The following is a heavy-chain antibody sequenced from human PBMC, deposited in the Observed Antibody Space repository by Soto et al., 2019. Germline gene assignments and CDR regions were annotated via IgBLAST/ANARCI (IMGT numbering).Heavy chain of an antibody. CDR1: GYTFTIYG. J-gene: IGHJ3*02. CDR2: ISAYNGNT. V-gene: IGHV1-18*01. D-gene: IGHD3-22*01. CDR3: ARTPNYYDSSGYPMPDAFDI. Sequence: ASVKVSCKASGYTFTIYGIIWVRQAPGQGLEWMGWISAYNGNTNYAQKLQGRVTMTTDTSTSTAYMELRSLRSDDTAVYYCARTPNYYDSSGYPMPDAFDIWGQGTMVTVSS.